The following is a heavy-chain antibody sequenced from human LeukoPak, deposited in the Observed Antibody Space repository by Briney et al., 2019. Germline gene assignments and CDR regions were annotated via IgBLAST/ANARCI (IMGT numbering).Heavy chain of an antibody. J-gene: IGHJ1*01. CDR1: GFTFSSYA. CDR2: ISGSGGST. CDR3: AKDTAHTYGLMGYFQH. D-gene: IGHD5-18*01. V-gene: IGHV3-23*01. Sequence: PGGSLRLSCAASGFTFSSYAMSWVRQAPGKGLEWVSAISGSGGSTYYADSVKGRFTISRDNSKNTLYLQMNSLRAEDTAVYYCAKDTAHTYGLMGYFQHWGQGTLVTVSS.